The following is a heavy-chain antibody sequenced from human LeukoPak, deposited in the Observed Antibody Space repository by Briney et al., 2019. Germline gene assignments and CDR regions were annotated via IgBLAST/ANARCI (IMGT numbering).Heavy chain of an antibody. CDR3: AAEDSGALVY. CDR2: IYYSGET. J-gene: IGHJ4*02. CDR1: AGFIRTSYN. Sequence: SETLSLTCIVSAGFIRTSYNWGWIRQPPGKGLEWIGSIYYSGETYYNPSLKSRLTISVDTSKNQFSLGLRSVTAADTAVIYCAAEDSGALVYWGQGILVTVSS. D-gene: IGHD1-26*01. V-gene: IGHV4-39*01.